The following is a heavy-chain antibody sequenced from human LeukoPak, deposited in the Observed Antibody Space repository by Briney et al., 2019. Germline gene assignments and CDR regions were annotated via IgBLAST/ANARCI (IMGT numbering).Heavy chain of an antibody. V-gene: IGHV3-73*01. CDR1: GFTFSGSA. Sequence: GGSLRLSCAASGFTFSGSAMHWVRQASGKGLEWVSRIRSKANSYATAYAASVKGRFTISRDDSKNTAYLQMNSLKTEDTAVYYCTRWIVRLSTDYGGNSGDYYYYYMDVWGKGTTVTVSS. CDR2: IRSKANSYAT. D-gene: IGHD4-23*01. J-gene: IGHJ6*03. CDR3: TRWIVRLSTDYGGNSGDYYYYYMDV.